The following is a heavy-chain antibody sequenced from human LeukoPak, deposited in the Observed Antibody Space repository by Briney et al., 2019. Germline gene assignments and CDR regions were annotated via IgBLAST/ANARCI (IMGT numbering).Heavy chain of an antibody. CDR3: ARDHVPRVSSWNLRTPWFRGSAYNWWFDP. CDR2: ISYDGSNK. J-gene: IGHJ5*02. D-gene: IGHD1-1*01. Sequence: GGSLRLSCAASGFTFSSYAMHWVRQAPGKGLEWVAVISYDGSNKYYADSVKGRFTISRDNSKNTLYLQMNSLRAEVTAVYYCARDHVPRVSSWNLRTPWFRGSAYNWWFDPWGQGTLVTVSS. CDR1: GFTFSSYA. V-gene: IGHV3-30*04.